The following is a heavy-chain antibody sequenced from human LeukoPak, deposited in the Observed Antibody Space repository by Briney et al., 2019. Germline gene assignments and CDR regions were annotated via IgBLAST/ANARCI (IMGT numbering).Heavy chain of an antibody. Sequence: SVKVSCKASGYTFTSYGISWVRQAPGQGLEWMGWISAYNGNTNYAQKLQGRVTMTTDTSTSTAYMELRSLRSDDTAVYYCARLRITMVRGGGNWFDPWGQGTLVTVSS. V-gene: IGHV1-18*01. D-gene: IGHD3-10*01. CDR1: GYTFTSYG. CDR2: ISAYNGNT. CDR3: ARLRITMVRGGGNWFDP. J-gene: IGHJ5*02.